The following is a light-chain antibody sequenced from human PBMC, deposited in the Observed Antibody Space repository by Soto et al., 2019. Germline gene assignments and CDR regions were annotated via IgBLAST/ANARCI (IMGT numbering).Light chain of an antibody. Sequence: IQMTQFPSSLSASVGDRVTITCRAGQTVIRDLNWYQQKPGRAPNLLIYAVSNLQSGVPSRFSGSGSGTEFTLTISDLQPEDCATYYCQQSYSTLFTFGPGTKVEIK. CDR2: AVS. J-gene: IGKJ3*01. CDR3: QQSYSTLFT. CDR1: QTVIRD. V-gene: IGKV1-39*01.